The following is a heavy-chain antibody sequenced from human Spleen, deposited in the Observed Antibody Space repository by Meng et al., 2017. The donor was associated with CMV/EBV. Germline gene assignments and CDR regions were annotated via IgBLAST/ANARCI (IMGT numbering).Heavy chain of an antibody. D-gene: IGHD2-2*01. Sequence: GESLKISCVVSEFTLTSYAMSWVRQAPGKGLEWVSTISGSHGDRYNADSTYYADSVKGRFSISRDNSKNTLYLQLNSLSAEDTAVYYCVKTAYRRYQLPDFDYWGQGTLVTVSS. CDR1: EFTLTSYA. J-gene: IGHJ4*02. V-gene: IGHV3-23*01. CDR3: VKTAYRRYQLPDFDY. CDR2: ISGSHGDRYNADST.